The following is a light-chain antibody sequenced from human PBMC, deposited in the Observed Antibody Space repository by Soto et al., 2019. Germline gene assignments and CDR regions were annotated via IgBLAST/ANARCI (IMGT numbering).Light chain of an antibody. CDR3: QQYTTSLWT. Sequence: EIVLTQSPGTLSLSPGERATLSCRASQSVSSSYLAWYQQKPGQTPRLLIYHASSRATGIPDRFSGSASGTDFTLTISRLEPEDFALYYCQQYTTSLWTFDQGTKVEIK. CDR1: QSVSSSY. J-gene: IGKJ1*01. CDR2: HAS. V-gene: IGKV3-20*01.